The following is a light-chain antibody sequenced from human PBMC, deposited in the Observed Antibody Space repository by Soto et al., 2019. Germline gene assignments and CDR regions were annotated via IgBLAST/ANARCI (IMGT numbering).Light chain of an antibody. CDR3: QQSGSSPRT. J-gene: IGKJ1*01. V-gene: IGKV3-20*01. CDR1: QSVSSSF. CDR2: GAS. Sequence: EIVLTQSPGTLSLSPGDTATLSCTASQSVSSSFLAWYQRKPGQAPRLLIYGASSRATGIPDRFSGSGSGTDFTLTISRLEPEDFAVYYCQQSGSSPRTFGQGTKVEIK.